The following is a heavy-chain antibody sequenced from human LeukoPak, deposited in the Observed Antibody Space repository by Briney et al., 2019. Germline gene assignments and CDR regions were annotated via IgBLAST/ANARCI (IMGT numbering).Heavy chain of an antibody. CDR3: AKGRGSGGNPFFDY. V-gene: IGHV3-23*01. J-gene: IGHJ4*02. Sequence: GSLRLSCAASGITFSSYSMNWVRQAPGKGLEWVSAISGSGSSTHYADSVKGRFTISRDNSKNTLYLQMNSLRAEDTAVYYCAKGRGSGGNPFFDYWGQGTLVTVSS. CDR1: GITFSSYS. D-gene: IGHD2-15*01. CDR2: ISGSGSST.